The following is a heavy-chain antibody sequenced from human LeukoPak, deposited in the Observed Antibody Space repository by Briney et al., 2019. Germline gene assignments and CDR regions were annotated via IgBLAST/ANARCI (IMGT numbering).Heavy chain of an antibody. CDR1: GFTFSSYG. CDR2: IRYDGSNK. Sequence: GGSLRLSCAASGFTFSSYGMHWVRQAPGKGLEWVAFIRYDGSNKYYADSVKGRFTISRDNSKNTLYLQMNSLRAEDTAVYYCAPSLGVVIVEEYYFDYWGQGTLVTVSS. V-gene: IGHV3-30*02. J-gene: IGHJ4*02. CDR3: APSLGVVIVEEYYFDY. D-gene: IGHD2-21*01.